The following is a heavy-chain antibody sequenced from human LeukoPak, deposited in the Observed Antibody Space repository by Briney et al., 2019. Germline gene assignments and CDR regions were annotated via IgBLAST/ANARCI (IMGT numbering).Heavy chain of an antibody. V-gene: IGHV4-59*01. D-gene: IGHD6-19*01. CDR3: ARDPNSGYFDY. Sequence: SETLSLTCAVYGGSFSGYYWSWIRQPPGKGLEWIGYIYYSGSTNYNPSLKSRVTISVDTSKNQFSLKLSSVTAADTAVYYCARDPNSGYFDYWGQGTLVTVSS. CDR1: GGSFSGYY. CDR2: IYYSGST. J-gene: IGHJ4*02.